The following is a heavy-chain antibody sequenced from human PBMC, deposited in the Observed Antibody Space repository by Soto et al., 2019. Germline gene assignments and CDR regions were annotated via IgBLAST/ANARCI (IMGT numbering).Heavy chain of an antibody. CDR2: IYYSGST. J-gene: IGHJ3*02. CDR1: GGSISIYY. Sequence: SETLSLTCTVSGGSISIYYWSWIRHPPGKGLEWIGYIYYSGSTNYNPSLKSRVTISVDTSKNQFSLKLSSVTAADTAVYYCARGLPGKTTTDAFDIWGQGTMVTVSS. D-gene: IGHD1-1*01. CDR3: ARGLPGKTTTDAFDI. V-gene: IGHV4-59*01.